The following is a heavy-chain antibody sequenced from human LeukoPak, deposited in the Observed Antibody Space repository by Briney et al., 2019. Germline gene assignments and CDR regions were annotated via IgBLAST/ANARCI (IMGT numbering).Heavy chain of an antibody. Sequence: SGPTLVNPTQTLTLTCTFSGFSLSTSGVGVGWIRQPPGKALEWLSLIYWNDDKRHSPSLKSRLTITKDTSKNQVVLTMTNMDPVDTATYYCAHRIHCSSTSCAHSLFDYWGQGTLVTVSS. J-gene: IGHJ4*02. V-gene: IGHV2-5*01. CDR2: IYWNDDK. D-gene: IGHD2-2*01. CDR3: AHRIHCSSTSCAHSLFDY. CDR1: GFSLSTSGVG.